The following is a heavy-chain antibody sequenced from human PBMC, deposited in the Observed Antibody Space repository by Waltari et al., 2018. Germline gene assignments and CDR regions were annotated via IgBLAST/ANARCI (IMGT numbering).Heavy chain of an antibody. V-gene: IGHV4-39*01. D-gene: IGHD1-1*01. Sequence: QLQLQESGPGLVKPSETLPPTCTVSGGSISPTNYHWGWLRQPPGKGLEWIGNIYYSGITYSSPSLRGRVAISVDTSKNQFSLRLTSMTPADTAVYYCAKVRTELQDDAFDIWGQGTMVTVSS. CDR2: IYYSGIT. CDR3: AKVRTELQDDAFDI. CDR1: GGSISPTNYH. J-gene: IGHJ3*02.